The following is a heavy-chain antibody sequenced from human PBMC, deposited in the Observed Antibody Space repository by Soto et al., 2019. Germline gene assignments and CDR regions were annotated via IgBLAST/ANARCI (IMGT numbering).Heavy chain of an antibody. V-gene: IGHV3-73*02. Sequence: EVQLVESGGGLVQPGGSRELSCAPSGFTFSASARHGFGQASGKGRGWVGRIRSNGRTAYAASMQGRFTISRDDSKKTAYLQLNSLKTDDTAVYYCARLDCSGGSCYPYYFEHWGQGALVTVSA. CDR3: ARLDCSGGSCYPYYFEH. CDR1: GFTFSASA. CDR2: IRSNGRT. J-gene: IGHJ4*02. D-gene: IGHD2-15*01.